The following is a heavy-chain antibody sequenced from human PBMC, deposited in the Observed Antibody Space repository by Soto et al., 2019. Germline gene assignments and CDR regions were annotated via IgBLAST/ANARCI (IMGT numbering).Heavy chain of an antibody. J-gene: IGHJ4*02. V-gene: IGHV3-23*01. CDR2: ISGSGGST. D-gene: IGHD3-3*01. Sequence: PGGSLRLSCAASGFTFSSYAMSWVRQTPGKGLEWVSAISGSGGSTYYADSVKGRFTISRDNSKNTLYLQMNSLRAEDTAVYYCARDYDFWSGYYCLDYWGQGTLVTVSS. CDR1: GFTFSSYA. CDR3: ARDYDFWSGYYCLDY.